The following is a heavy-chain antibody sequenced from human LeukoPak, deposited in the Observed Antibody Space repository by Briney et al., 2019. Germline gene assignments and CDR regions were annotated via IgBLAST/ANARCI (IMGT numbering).Heavy chain of an antibody. D-gene: IGHD2-8*01. CDR1: GITFSSYS. CDR3: ARAVLATKSEHWFDS. CDR2: ISSLSGTI. Sequence: PGGSLRLSCVASGITFSSYSMNWVRQAPGEGLEWVSYISSLSGTIYYADSVKGRFTISRDNAKNSLYLQMDSLRAEDTAVYYCARAVLATKSEHWFDSWGQGTLVTVSS. J-gene: IGHJ5*01. V-gene: IGHV3-48*01.